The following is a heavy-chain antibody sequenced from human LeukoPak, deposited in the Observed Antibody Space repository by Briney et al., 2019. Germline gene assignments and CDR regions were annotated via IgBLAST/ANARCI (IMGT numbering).Heavy chain of an antibody. V-gene: IGHV3-74*03. CDR2: INSDGSST. CDR3: ARGRGYSFGWIGEKLLDY. J-gene: IGHJ4*02. Sequence: PGGSLRLSCEASGFTFSSHWMHWVRQAPGKGLVWVSRINSDGSSTTYADSVKGRFTISRDNAKNTLYLQMNSLRAEDTAVYCCARGRGYSFGWIGEKLLDYWGQGTLVTVSS. CDR1: GFTFSSHW. D-gene: IGHD5-18*01.